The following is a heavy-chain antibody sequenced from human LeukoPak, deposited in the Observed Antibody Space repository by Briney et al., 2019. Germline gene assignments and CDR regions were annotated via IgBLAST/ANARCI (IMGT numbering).Heavy chain of an antibody. CDR1: GGSISSYY. D-gene: IGHD3-10*01. V-gene: IGHV4-59*08. Sequence: SETLSLTCTVSGGSISSYYWSWIRQPPGKGLEWIGYIYYSGSTNYNPSLKSRVTISVDTSKNQFSLKLSSVTAADTAVYYSARSSLGELLIAFDIWGQGTMVTVSS. CDR3: ARSSLGELLIAFDI. J-gene: IGHJ3*02. CDR2: IYYSGST.